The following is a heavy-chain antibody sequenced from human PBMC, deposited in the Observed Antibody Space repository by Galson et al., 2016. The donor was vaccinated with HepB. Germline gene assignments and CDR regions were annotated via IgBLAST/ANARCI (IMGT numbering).Heavy chain of an antibody. Sequence: SLRLSCAASGFTFSTFGMHWVRQAPGKGLEWVALIYYDGSNKYYADSVKGRFTISRDNSYNTLYLQMNSLRAEDTAAYYCARGGWIMDVWGQGTTVTVSS. CDR1: GFTFSTFG. CDR3: ARGGWIMDV. CDR2: IYYDGSNK. D-gene: IGHD5-12*01. V-gene: IGHV3-33*01. J-gene: IGHJ6*02.